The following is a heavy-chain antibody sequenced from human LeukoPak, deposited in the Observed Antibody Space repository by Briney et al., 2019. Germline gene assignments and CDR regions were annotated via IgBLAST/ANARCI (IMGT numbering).Heavy chain of an antibody. J-gene: IGHJ3*02. V-gene: IGHV3-48*01. CDR2: ISSSSSTI. D-gene: IGHD1-7*01. Sequence: PGGSLRLSCEASGFTFSSYSMNWVRQAPGKGLEWVSYISSSSSTIYYADSVKGRFTISRDNAKNSLYLQMNSLRAEDTAVYYCAREMGGSTEGSIRGQGTMVTVSS. CDR1: GFTFSSYS. CDR3: AREMGGSTEGSI.